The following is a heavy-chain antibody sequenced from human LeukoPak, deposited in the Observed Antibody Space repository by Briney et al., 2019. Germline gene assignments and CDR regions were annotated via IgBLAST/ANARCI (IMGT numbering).Heavy chain of an antibody. CDR3: ARVLIAVAGFNWFDP. Sequence: SVKVSCKASGGTFSSYAISWVRQAPGQGLEWMGGIIPIFGTANYAQKFQGRVTMTTDTSTSTAYMELRSLRSDDTAVYYCARVLIAVAGFNWFDPWGQGTLVIVSS. J-gene: IGHJ5*02. CDR2: IIPIFGTA. D-gene: IGHD6-19*01. V-gene: IGHV1-69*05. CDR1: GGTFSSYA.